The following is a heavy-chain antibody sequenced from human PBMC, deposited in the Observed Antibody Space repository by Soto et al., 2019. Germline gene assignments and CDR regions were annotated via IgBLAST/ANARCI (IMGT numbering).Heavy chain of an antibody. V-gene: IGHV3-7*01. CDR2: IMKDGGEK. D-gene: IGHD1-1*01. J-gene: IGHJ4*01. Sequence: GGSLRLSCAASGFTFSGYWMGWVRQAPGKGLEWVASIMKDGGEKKYVDSVRGRFTISRDNVQNSLFLQMDSLRVEDTAVYYCARERDYNKADYWGQGPLVTVS. CDR1: GFTFSGYW. CDR3: ARERDYNKADY.